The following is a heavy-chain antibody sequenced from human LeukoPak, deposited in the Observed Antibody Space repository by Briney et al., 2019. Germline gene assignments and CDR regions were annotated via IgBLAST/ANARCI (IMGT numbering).Heavy chain of an antibody. D-gene: IGHD3-10*01. CDR1: GFTFSSYG. CDR3: AKGTLLWFGELLPFDY. V-gene: IGHV3-30*02. Sequence: GGSLRLSCAASGFTFSSYGMHWVRQAPGKGLEWVAFIRYDGSNKYYADSVKGRFTISRVNSKNTLYLQMNSLRAEDTAVYYCAKGTLLWFGELLPFDYWGQGTLVTVSS. J-gene: IGHJ4*02. CDR2: IRYDGSNK.